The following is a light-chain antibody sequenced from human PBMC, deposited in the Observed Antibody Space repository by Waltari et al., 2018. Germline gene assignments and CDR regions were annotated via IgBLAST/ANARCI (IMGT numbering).Light chain of an antibody. CDR1: QSISSY. CDR3: QQHRNWPIT. CDR2: AAS. Sequence: DIQMTQSPSSLSAAVGDRVTITSRASQSISSYVNWYQQKAGKAPKLLIFAASSLQSGVPSRFSGSGSGTDFTLTISSLEPEDFAVYYCQQHRNWPITFGQGTRLEIK. J-gene: IGKJ5*01. V-gene: IGKV1-39*01.